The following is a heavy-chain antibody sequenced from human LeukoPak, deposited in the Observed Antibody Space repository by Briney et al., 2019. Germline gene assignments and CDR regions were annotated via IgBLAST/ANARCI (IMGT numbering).Heavy chain of an antibody. D-gene: IGHD3-3*01. CDR3: ARGSYYDFWSGYYSPKYGMDV. CDR1: GYSFTSYW. V-gene: IGHV5-51*01. J-gene: IGHJ6*02. Sequence: GESLKISCKGSGYSFTSYWIGWVRQMPGKGLEWMGIIYPGDSDTRYSPSFQGQVTISADKSISTAYLQWSSLKASDTAMYYCARGSYYDFWSGYYSPKYGMDVWGQGTTVTVSS. CDR2: IYPGDSDT.